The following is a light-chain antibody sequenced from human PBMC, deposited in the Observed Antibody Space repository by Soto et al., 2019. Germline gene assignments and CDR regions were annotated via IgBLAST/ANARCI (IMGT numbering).Light chain of an antibody. V-gene: IGKV4-1*01. J-gene: IGKJ2*01. CDR3: QQYYSDPPT. Sequence: DIVMTQSPDSLTVSRGERAAGNCKSSHSVLYSYNNKNYLDWYQQRPGQPPKLLSYWASTRESGVPERFSGSGSGTDFTLTITTLQAEDVAVYYCQQYYSDPPTFGQGTKLEIK. CDR1: HSVLYSYNNKNY. CDR2: WAS.